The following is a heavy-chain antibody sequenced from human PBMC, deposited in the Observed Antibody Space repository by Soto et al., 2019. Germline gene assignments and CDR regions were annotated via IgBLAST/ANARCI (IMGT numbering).Heavy chain of an antibody. CDR1: GFTFNNYG. D-gene: IGHD6-25*01. V-gene: IGHV3-30*18. CDR3: AKAQGIAASHGID. Sequence: QVQLVESGGGVVQPGRSLRLSCAASGFTFNNYGMHWVRQAPGKGLEWVATISNDGRDKYYAHSVRGRLTISRDNSKNTVYLQMNSLRAEETAVYYCAKAQGIAASHGIDWGQGTMVTVSS. CDR2: ISNDGRDK. J-gene: IGHJ3*01.